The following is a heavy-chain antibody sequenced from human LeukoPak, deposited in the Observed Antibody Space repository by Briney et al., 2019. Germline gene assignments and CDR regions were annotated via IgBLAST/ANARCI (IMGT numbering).Heavy chain of an antibody. J-gene: IGHJ4*02. CDR2: IYYSGST. Sequence: SETLSLTCTVSGGSISSSSYYWGWIRQPPGKGLEWIGSIYYSGSTYYNPSLKSRVTISVDTSKNQFSLKLSSVTAADTAVYYCARHFLYDFWSGYPEVYDYWGQGTLVTVS. D-gene: IGHD3-3*01. CDR1: GGSISSSSYY. V-gene: IGHV4-39*01. CDR3: ARHFLYDFWSGYPEVYDY.